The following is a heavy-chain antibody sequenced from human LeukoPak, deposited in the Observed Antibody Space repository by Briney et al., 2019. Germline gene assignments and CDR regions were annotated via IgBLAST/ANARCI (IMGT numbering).Heavy chain of an antibody. CDR2: ISSSSSYI. Sequence: PGGSLRLSCAASGFTFSSYSMNWVRQAPGKGLEWDSSISSSSSYIYYADSVKGRFTISRDNAKNSLYLQMNSLRAEDTAVYYCARDLRREWELHNYFDYWGQGTLVTVSS. V-gene: IGHV3-21*01. CDR1: GFTFSSYS. CDR3: ARDLRREWELHNYFDY. J-gene: IGHJ4*02. D-gene: IGHD1-26*01.